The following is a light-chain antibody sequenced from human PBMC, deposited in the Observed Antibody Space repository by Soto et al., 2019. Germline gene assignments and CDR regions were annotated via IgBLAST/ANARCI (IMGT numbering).Light chain of an antibody. CDR3: EQYGGSPRT. CDR2: GVS. V-gene: IGKV3-20*01. CDR1: QSVSSY. J-gene: IGKJ1*01. Sequence: EIVLTQSPATLSLSPGETATLSCRASQSVSSYLAWYQQKPGQAPRLLIYGVSSRPTGIPHRFSGSGSGTDFTLTISRLEPEDFAVYYCEQYGGSPRTFGQGTRWIS.